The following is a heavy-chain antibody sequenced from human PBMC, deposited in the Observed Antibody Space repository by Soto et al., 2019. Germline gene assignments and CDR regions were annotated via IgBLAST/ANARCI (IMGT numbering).Heavy chain of an antibody. J-gene: IGHJ6*02. CDR3: ARDTIAARPVDYYYGMDV. D-gene: IGHD6-6*01. CDR2: IIPIFGTA. Sequence: SVKVSCKASGGTVSSYAISWLRQAPGQGLEWMGGIIPIFGTANYAQKFQGRVTITADESTSTAYMELSSLRSEDTAVYYCARDTIAARPVDYYYGMDVWGQGTTVTVSS. V-gene: IGHV1-69*13. CDR1: GGTVSSYA.